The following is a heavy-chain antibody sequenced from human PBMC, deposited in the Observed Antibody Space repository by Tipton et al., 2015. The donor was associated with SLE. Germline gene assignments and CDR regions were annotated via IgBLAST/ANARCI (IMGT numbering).Heavy chain of an antibody. J-gene: IGHJ4*02. CDR2: IFYSGST. V-gene: IGHV4-39*07. Sequence: TLSLTCTVSGGSIRSSSYYWVWICQPPGKGLEWIGIIFYSGSTNYNPSLKSRVTISVDTSKNQFSLKLSSVTAADTAVYYCARGHGIAAAGPFDYWGQGTLVTVSS. D-gene: IGHD6-13*01. CDR3: ARGHGIAAAGPFDY. CDR1: GGSIRSSSYY.